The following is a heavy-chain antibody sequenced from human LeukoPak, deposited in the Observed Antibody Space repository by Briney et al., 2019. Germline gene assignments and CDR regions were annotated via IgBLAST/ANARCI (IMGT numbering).Heavy chain of an antibody. CDR1: GYTFTSYY. J-gene: IGHJ4*02. Sequence: ASVKVSRKASGYTFTSYYMHWVRQAPGQGLEWMGIINPSGGSTSYAQKFQGRVTMTRDTSTSTVYMELSSLRSEDTAVYYCASTSPNNGLQFLEWLPPDYWGQGALVTVSS. CDR3: ASTSPNNGLQFLEWLPPDY. CDR2: INPSGGST. D-gene: IGHD3-3*01. V-gene: IGHV1-46*01.